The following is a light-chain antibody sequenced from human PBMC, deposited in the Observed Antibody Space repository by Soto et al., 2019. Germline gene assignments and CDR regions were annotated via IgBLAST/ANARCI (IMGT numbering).Light chain of an antibody. V-gene: IGKV3-11*01. J-gene: IGKJ5*01. CDR1: QSVSSY. CDR3: QQRSKWPPEVT. CDR2: DAS. Sequence: EVVLTRSPATLFLSPGESATLSCRASQSVSSYLAWYQQKPGQAPRLLIYDASNRATGISARFSGSGSGTDFTLTISSLEPEDFAVYYCQQRSKWPPEVTFGQGTRLEIK.